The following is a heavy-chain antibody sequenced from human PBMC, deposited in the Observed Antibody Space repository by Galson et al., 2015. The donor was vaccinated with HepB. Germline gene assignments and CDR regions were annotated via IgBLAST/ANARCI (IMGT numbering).Heavy chain of an antibody. V-gene: IGHV3-23*01. CDR1: GFPFSTYT. D-gene: IGHD6-6*01. CDR2: ISGSGGTT. J-gene: IGHJ6*02. CDR3: AKDRNSTSPGTYGMDV. Sequence: SLRLSCAASGFPFSTYTMSWVRQAPGKGPEWVSAISGSGGTTYYADSVRGRFTISRDNTKRTLYLQMSRLRGEDTALYYCAKDRNSTSPGTYGMDVWGQGTTVTVFS.